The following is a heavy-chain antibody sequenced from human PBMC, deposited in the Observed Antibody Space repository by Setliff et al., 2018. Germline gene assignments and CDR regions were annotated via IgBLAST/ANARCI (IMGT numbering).Heavy chain of an antibody. J-gene: IGHJ6*02. V-gene: IGHV3-48*01. CDR3: ARTEYSYRYGSDYYYYGMDV. CDR2: ISGSSHII. D-gene: IGHD5-18*01. CDR1: GFTFSGYS. Sequence: GGSLRLSCAASGFTFSGYSMNWVRQAPGKGLEWGSYISGSSHIISYADSVKGRFTISRDNAKNSLYLQMNSLRAEDTAVYYCARTEYSYRYGSDYYYYGMDVWGQGTTVTVSS.